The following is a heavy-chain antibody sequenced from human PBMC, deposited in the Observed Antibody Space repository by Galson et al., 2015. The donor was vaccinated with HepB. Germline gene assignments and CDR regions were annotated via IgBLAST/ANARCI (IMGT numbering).Heavy chain of an antibody. Sequence: SLRLSCAASGFTFSSYAMSWVRQAPGKGLEWVSTISGSGGSTYYADSVKGRFTISRDNSKNTLYLQMNSLRAEDTAVYYCAKAGGDYGFTDYFDYWGQGTLVTVSS. J-gene: IGHJ4*02. CDR2: ISGSGGST. D-gene: IGHD4-17*01. CDR3: AKAGGDYGFTDYFDY. CDR1: GFTFSSYA. V-gene: IGHV3-23*01.